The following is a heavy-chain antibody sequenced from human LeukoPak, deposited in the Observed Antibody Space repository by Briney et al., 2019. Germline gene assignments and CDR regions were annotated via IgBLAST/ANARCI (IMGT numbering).Heavy chain of an antibody. CDR1: GYTFTGYY. CDR2: INPNSGGT. D-gene: IGHD5-18*01. Sequence: GASVKVSCKASGYTFTGYYMHWVRQAPGQGLEWTGWINPNSGGTNYAQKFQGWVTMTRDTSISTAYMELSRLRSDDTAVYYCARGSKRSYGEFDYWGQGTLVTVSS. J-gene: IGHJ4*02. V-gene: IGHV1-2*04. CDR3: ARGSKRSYGEFDY.